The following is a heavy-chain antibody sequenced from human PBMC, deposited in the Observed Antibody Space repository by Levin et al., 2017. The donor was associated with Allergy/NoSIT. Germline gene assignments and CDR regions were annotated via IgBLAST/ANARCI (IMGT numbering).Heavy chain of an antibody. J-gene: IGHJ6*03. Sequence: PSETLSLTCAASGFPFSSSGMPWVRPAPGKGLEWVAVIWDDGYKKYYADSVKGRFTISRDNSKNTLYLQMNSLRAEDTAVYYCARVLRFYYYYYMDVWGKGTTVTVSS. V-gene: IGHV3-33*01. CDR1: GFPFSSSG. D-gene: IGHD5-12*01. CDR2: IWDDGYKK. CDR3: ARVLRFYYYYYMDV.